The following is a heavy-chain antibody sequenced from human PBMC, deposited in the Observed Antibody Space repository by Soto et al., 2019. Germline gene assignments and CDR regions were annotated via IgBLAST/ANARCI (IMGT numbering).Heavy chain of an antibody. D-gene: IGHD5-12*01. V-gene: IGHV2-5*01. CDR1: LSSLSISGVG. J-gene: IGHJ3*01. Sequence: XGPTRLNPPETLPLTCTLSLSSLSISGVGLGWVRQTPGKALEWLALIYWNDDKHYSPSLQSRLTITKDTSKNLAVLIMTNMNPADTATHYCARGVATLPVFAFDVCGQGTVVTVS. CDR3: ARGVATLPVFAFDV. CDR2: IYWNDDK.